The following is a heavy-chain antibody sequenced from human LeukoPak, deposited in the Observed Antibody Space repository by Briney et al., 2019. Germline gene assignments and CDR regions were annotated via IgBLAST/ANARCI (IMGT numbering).Heavy chain of an antibody. V-gene: IGHV4-4*07. CDR1: GGSISPYY. D-gene: IGHD2-2*02. J-gene: IGHJ3*02. Sequence: PSETLSLTCTVSGGSISPYYWSWIRQPAGKGLEWIGRVFTSGDTKYNSSLKSRVTMSVDTSKNHFSLKLISETAADTAVYYCARSRCYNCAFDIWGQGTMVTVSS. CDR3: ARSRCYNCAFDI. CDR2: VFTSGDT.